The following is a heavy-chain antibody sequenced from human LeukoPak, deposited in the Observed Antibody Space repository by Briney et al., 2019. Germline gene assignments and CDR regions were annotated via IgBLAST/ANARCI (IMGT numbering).Heavy chain of an antibody. CDR1: GFTFSSYS. Sequence: KPGGSLRLSCAASGFTFSSYSMNWVRQAPGKGLEWVSSISSSSSYIYYADSVKGRFTISRDNAKNSLYLQMNSLRAEDTAVYYCARDVRGAAGTPDSYLDLWGRGTLVTVSS. CDR2: ISSSSSYI. D-gene: IGHD6-13*01. V-gene: IGHV3-21*01. CDR3: ARDVRGAAGTPDSYLDL. J-gene: IGHJ2*01.